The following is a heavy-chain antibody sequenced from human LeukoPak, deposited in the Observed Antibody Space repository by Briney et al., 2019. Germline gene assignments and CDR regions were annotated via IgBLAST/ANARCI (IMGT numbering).Heavy chain of an antibody. Sequence: GGSLRLSCAASGFAFSSHTMHWVRQAPGKGLEWVATISFDGTNEHYADSVKGRFTISRDNSKNTLYVEMNSLGPEDTAVYYCAKPPGTTMIVVDYWGQGTLVTVSS. D-gene: IGHD3-22*01. CDR1: GFAFSSHT. V-gene: IGHV3-30-3*02. CDR2: ISFDGTNE. CDR3: AKPPGTTMIVVDY. J-gene: IGHJ4*02.